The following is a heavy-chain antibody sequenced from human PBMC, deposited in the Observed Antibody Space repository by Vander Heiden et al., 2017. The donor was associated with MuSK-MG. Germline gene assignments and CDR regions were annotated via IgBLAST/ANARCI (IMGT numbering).Heavy chain of an antibody. V-gene: IGHV4-34*01. Sequence: QVQLQQWGAGLLKPSETLSLTCAVYGGSFSGYYWSWIRQPPGKGLEWIGEINHSGSTNYNPSLKSRVTISVDTSKNQFSLKLSSVTAADTAVYYCARGNHYGDYVPLFFDYWGQGTLVTVSS. CDR3: ARGNHYGDYVPLFFDY. D-gene: IGHD4-17*01. J-gene: IGHJ4*02. CDR2: INHSGST. CDR1: GGSFSGYY.